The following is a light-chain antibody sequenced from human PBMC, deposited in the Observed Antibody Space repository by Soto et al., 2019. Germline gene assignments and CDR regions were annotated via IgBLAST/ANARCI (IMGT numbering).Light chain of an antibody. CDR1: QSVSSY. Sequence: EIVLTQSPATLSLSPGERATLSCRASQSVSSYLAWYQQKPGQAPRLLIYDASNRATGIPARFSGSGSGTDFTLTISSLEPEDFAVYYGQQRSNWPPGKTF. J-gene: IGKJ1*01. V-gene: IGKV3-11*01. CDR2: DAS. CDR3: QQRSNWPPGKT.